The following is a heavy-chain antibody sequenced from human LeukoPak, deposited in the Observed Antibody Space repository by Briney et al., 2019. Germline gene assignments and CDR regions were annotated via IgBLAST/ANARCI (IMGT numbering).Heavy chain of an antibody. CDR2: IFYSGST. D-gene: IGHD2-2*01. CDR1: AGSISTSNYY. J-gene: IGHJ3*02. CDR3: ARTAANAFDI. V-gene: IGHV4-39*07. Sequence: SETLSLTCTVSAGSISTSNYYWGWLRQPAGKGLEWTGNIFYSGSTYYSPSLKSRVTISLDTSRNQFSLKLNSVTAADTAVYYCARTAANAFDIWGQGTKVTVSS.